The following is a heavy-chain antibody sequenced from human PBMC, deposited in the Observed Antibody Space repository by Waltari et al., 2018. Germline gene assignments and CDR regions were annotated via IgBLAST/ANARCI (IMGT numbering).Heavy chain of an antibody. Sequence: QVQLQQWGAGLLKPSETLSLTCAVYGGSFSGYYWSWIRQPPGTGLEWIGEINHSGSTNYNPSLKSRVTISVDTSKNQFSLKLSSVTAADTAVYYCARGRVVGPYTAGYYYYYGMDVWGQGTTVTVSS. D-gene: IGHD2-15*01. V-gene: IGHV4-34*01. J-gene: IGHJ6*02. CDR1: GGSFSGYY. CDR3: ARGRVVGPYTAGYYYYYGMDV. CDR2: INHSGST.